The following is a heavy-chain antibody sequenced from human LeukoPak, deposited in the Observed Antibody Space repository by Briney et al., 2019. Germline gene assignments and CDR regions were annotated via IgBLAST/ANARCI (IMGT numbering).Heavy chain of an antibody. J-gene: IGHJ4*02. CDR2: IYPGGSI. CDR3: AREVGRLYNSGWYVDY. Sequence: SETLSLTCTVSGGSITSYHWSWIRQSAGKGLEWIGHIYPGGSINYNPSLKGRVTMSVDTSKNQFPLKLSSVTAADTAVYYCAREVGRLYNSGWYVDYWGQGTLVAVSS. D-gene: IGHD6-19*01. V-gene: IGHV4-4*07. CDR1: GGSITSYH.